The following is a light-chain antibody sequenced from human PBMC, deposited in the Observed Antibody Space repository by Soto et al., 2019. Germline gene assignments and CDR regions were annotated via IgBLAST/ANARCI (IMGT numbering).Light chain of an antibody. CDR3: AAWDDSLNGRV. Sequence: QSVLTQPPSASGTPGQRVTISCSGSSSNIGRKTVIWYQQIPGTAPRLLIRGNSQRPSGVPDRFSGSKSGTSASLAISGLQSEDEADFHCAAWDDSLNGRVFGGGTKLTVL. V-gene: IGLV1-44*01. J-gene: IGLJ2*01. CDR1: SSNIGRKT. CDR2: GNS.